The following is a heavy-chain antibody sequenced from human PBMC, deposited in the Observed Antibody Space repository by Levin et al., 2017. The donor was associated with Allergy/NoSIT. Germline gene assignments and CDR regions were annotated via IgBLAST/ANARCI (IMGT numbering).Heavy chain of an antibody. D-gene: IGHD3-10*01. Sequence: GESLKISCAATGFNFNIYSMNWVRQAPGKGLEWISYITSGSTKIFYADSVKGRVTISRDNAKSSLYLQMNSLRVEDTAVYYCARVRWDYSSGYDTVDIWGQGTMVTVSS. CDR3: ARVRWDYSSGYDTVDI. CDR2: ITSGSTKI. CDR1: GFNFNIYS. J-gene: IGHJ3*02. V-gene: IGHV3-48*01.